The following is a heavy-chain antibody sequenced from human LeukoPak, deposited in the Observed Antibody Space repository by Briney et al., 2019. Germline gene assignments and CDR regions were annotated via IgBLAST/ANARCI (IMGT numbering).Heavy chain of an antibody. CDR1: GGSFSGYY. D-gene: IGHD2-15*01. Sequence: PSETLSLTCAVYGGSFSGYYWSWIRQPPGKGLEWIGEINHSGSTNYNPSLKSRVTISVDTSKNQFSLKLSSVTAADTAVYYCARREEVAAIRPFDYWGQGTLVTVSS. CDR3: ARREEVAAIRPFDY. CDR2: INHSGST. J-gene: IGHJ4*02. V-gene: IGHV4-34*01.